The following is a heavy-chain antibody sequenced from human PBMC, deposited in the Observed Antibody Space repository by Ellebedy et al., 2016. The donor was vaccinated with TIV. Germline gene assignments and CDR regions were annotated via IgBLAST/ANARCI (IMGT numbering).Heavy chain of an antibody. D-gene: IGHD4-17*01. Sequence: GGSLRLXXAASGFSFSSYWMSWVRQAPGKGLEWVANIKEDGSEKHYVGSVEGRFTISRDNVKHSLYLQMNSLRAEDTAMYYCARNNHGAYGGGDAFDIWGQGTMVTVSS. V-gene: IGHV3-7*01. J-gene: IGHJ3*02. CDR2: IKEDGSEK. CDR3: ARNNHGAYGGGDAFDI. CDR1: GFSFSSYW.